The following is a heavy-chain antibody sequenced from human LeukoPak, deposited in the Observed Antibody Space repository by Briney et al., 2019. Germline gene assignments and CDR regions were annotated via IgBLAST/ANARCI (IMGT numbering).Heavy chain of an antibody. CDR3: ARNFDSSGYYLAY. CDR2: INYSENTNWIGEIKHSENT. J-gene: IGHJ4*02. D-gene: IGHD3-22*01. CDR1: GGSISSSSYY. Sequence: SETLSLTCTVSGGSISSSSYYWGWIRQPPGKGLEWIGEINYSENTNWIGEIKHSENTNYNPSLKSRVTISVDTSKNQFSLQLRSVTAADTAVYYCARNFDSSGYYLAYWGQGNQVTVSS. V-gene: IGHV4-39*07.